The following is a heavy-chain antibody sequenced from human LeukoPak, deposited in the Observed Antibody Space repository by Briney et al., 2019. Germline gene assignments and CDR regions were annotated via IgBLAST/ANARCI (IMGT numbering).Heavy chain of an antibody. V-gene: IGHV4-59*01. CDR2: IYYSGST. CDR3: ASSSVLRYFDWLPMPFDY. CDR1: GGPISSYY. J-gene: IGHJ4*02. Sequence: SETLSLACTVSGGPISSYYWSWIRQPPGKGLEWIGYIYYSGSTNYNPSLKSRVTISVDTSKNQFSLKLSSVTAADTAVYYCASSSVLRYFDWLPMPFDYWGQGTLVTVSS. D-gene: IGHD3-9*01.